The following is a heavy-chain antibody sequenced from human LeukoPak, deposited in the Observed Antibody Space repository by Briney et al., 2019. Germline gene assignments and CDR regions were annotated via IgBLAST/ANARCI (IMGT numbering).Heavy chain of an antibody. V-gene: IGHV3-48*04. Sequence: GGSLRLSCAASGFTFSSYSMNWVRQAPGKGLEWVSYISSSSSTIYYADSVKGRFTISRDNAKNSLYLQMNSLRAEDTALYYCARDPIPITGTSLGNWFDPWGQGTLVTVSS. CDR1: GFTFSSYS. CDR3: ARDPIPITGTSLGNWFDP. D-gene: IGHD1-20*01. CDR2: ISSSSSTI. J-gene: IGHJ5*02.